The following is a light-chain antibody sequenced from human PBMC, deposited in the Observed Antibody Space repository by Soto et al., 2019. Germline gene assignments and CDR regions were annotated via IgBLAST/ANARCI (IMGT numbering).Light chain of an antibody. CDR1: QGISSN. Sequence: EIVMTQSPATLSVSPGERATLSCRASQGISSNLAWYQQKPGQAPRLLIYDASTRAASVPARFSGSGSGTEFTLTISSLQSEDFAVYYCQQYNNWPPKYTFGQGTKLEIK. V-gene: IGKV3-15*01. CDR3: QQYNNWPPKYT. J-gene: IGKJ2*01. CDR2: DAS.